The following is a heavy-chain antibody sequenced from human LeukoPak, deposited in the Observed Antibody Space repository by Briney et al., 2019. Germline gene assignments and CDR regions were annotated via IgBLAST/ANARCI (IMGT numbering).Heavy chain of an antibody. D-gene: IGHD1-26*01. V-gene: IGHV1-69*13. CDR1: GYTFTSYG. Sequence: SVKVSCKASGYTFTSYGISWVRQAPGQGLEWMGGIIPIFGTANYAQKFQGRVTITADESTSTAYMELSSLRSEDTAVYYCAILSQGGATIFDYWGQGTLVTVSS. CDR2: IIPIFGTA. J-gene: IGHJ4*02. CDR3: AILSQGGATIFDY.